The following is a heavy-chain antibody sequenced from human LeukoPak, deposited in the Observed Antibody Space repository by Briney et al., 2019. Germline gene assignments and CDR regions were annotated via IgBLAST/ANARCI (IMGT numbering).Heavy chain of an antibody. CDR1: GFAFSDSW. D-gene: IGHD5-18*01. Sequence: GGSLRLACEASGFAFSDSWMTWIRQAPGKGLEWVAFIKGDGSAKKYVDSVKSRFTISRDNAKNSLFLQMNSLRAEDTAVYYCARDRGWIQHDIWGQGTMVTVSS. J-gene: IGHJ3*02. CDR3: ARDRGWIQHDI. V-gene: IGHV3-7*01. CDR2: IKGDGSAK.